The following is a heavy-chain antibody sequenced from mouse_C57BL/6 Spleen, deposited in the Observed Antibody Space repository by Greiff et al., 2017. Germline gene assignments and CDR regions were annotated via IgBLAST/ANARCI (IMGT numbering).Heavy chain of an antibody. CDR1: GYTFTDYN. J-gene: IGHJ2*01. D-gene: IGHD2-3*01. CDR2: INPNNGGT. CDR3: ASKIYYCFYRYFDY. Sequence: EVKLEESGPELVKPGASVKIPCKASGYTFTDYNMDWVKQSHGKSLEWIGDINPNNGGTIYNQKFKGKATLTVDKSSSTAYMELRSLASEDTAFYYSASKIYYCFYRYFDYWGQGTTLTVSS. V-gene: IGHV1-18*01.